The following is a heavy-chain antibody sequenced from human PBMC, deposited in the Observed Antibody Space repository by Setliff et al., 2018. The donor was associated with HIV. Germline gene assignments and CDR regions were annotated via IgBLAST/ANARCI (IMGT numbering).Heavy chain of an antibody. CDR1: GFTFSDCS. D-gene: IGHD3-10*01. CDR2: ITSTGSTI. J-gene: IGHJ5*02. V-gene: IGHV3-48*01. Sequence: PGGSLRLSCAASGFTFSDCSMNWVRQAPGKGLEWISYITSTGSTIFYADSVKGRFTISRDNDKNSVHLQMTSLRSEDTAVYYCARQTGDWFDPWGQGTLVTVSS. CDR3: ARQTGDWFDP.